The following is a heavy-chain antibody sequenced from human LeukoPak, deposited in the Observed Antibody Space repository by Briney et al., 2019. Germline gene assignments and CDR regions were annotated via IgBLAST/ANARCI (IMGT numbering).Heavy chain of an antibody. D-gene: IGHD2-2*01. CDR1: GFTFSSYS. J-gene: IGHJ4*02. CDR3: AREVVPAINYFDY. Sequence: PGGSLRLSCAASGFTFSSYSMNWVRQAPGKGLEWVSSISSSSSYIYYADSVKGRFTISRDNAKNSLYLQMNSLRAEDTAVYYCAREVVPAINYFDYWAREPWSPSPQ. V-gene: IGHV3-21*01. CDR2: ISSSSSYI.